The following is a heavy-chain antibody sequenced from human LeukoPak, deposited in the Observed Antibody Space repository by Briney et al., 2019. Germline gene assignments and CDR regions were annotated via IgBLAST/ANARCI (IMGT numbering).Heavy chain of an antibody. Sequence: PGGSLRLSCAASGFTFSNAWMSWVRQAPGKGLEWVGRIKSKTDGGTTDYAAPVKGRFTISRDDSKNTLYLQMNSLKSEDTAVYYCTTGNIRGPKLATVTAPNDYWGQGTLVTVSS. CDR2: IKSKTDGGTT. CDR1: GFTFSNAW. J-gene: IGHJ4*02. V-gene: IGHV3-15*01. CDR3: TTGNIRGPKLATVTAPNDY. D-gene: IGHD4-17*01.